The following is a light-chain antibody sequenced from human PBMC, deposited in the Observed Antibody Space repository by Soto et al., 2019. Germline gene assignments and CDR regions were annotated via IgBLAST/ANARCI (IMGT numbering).Light chain of an antibody. CDR1: QSFRGL. J-gene: IGKJ2*01. CDR2: DAS. V-gene: IGKV3-11*01. CDR3: QQRSNWRHT. Sequence: EVVLTQSPVTLSLSPGERATLSCRASQSFRGLLAWYQQKPGQAPRLLIYDASNRATGIPARFSGSGSGTDFTLTISSLEPEDFAVYYCQQRSNWRHTFGQGTKLEIK.